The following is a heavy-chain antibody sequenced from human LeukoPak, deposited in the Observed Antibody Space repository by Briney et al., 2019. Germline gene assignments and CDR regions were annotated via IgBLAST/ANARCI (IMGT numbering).Heavy chain of an antibody. D-gene: IGHD1-20*01. CDR1: GYTFTSYG. Sequence: ASVTVSCKASGYTFTSYGISWVGQAPGQGMEWMGWISAYNGNTNYAQKLQGRVTMTTDTSTSTAYMELRSLRSDDTAVYYCARLGYNWNDVWFDPWGQGTLVTVSS. CDR3: ARLGYNWNDVWFDP. J-gene: IGHJ5*02. V-gene: IGHV1-18*01. CDR2: ISAYNGNT.